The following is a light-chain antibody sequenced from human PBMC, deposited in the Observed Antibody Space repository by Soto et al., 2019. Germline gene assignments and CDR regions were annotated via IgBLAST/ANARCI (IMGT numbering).Light chain of an antibody. V-gene: IGKV4-1*01. Sequence: DIVMTQSPDSLAVSLGERATINCKSSQSVLYSSNNKNYLAWYQQKPGQPPKELIYWASTRESGVPDRFSGSGSGTDFTLTISSLQAEDVAVYYCQQYYSTPPTFGGWTKVEIK. CDR2: WAS. CDR1: QSVLYSSNNKNY. CDR3: QQYYSTPPT. J-gene: IGKJ4*01.